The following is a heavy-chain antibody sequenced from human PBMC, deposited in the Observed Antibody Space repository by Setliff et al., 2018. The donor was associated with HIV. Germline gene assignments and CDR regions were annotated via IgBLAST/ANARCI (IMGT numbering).Heavy chain of an antibody. CDR1: GYTFTGYY. Sequence: ASVKVSCKASGYTFTGYYMHWVRQAPGQGLEWMGWINPHSGDTNYAQKFQDRVTMTRDTPVNIAYMQLSRLRSDDTAVYYCARAPTLFGVEYYYYFGMGVWGQGTTVTVSS. V-gene: IGHV1-2*02. J-gene: IGHJ6*02. D-gene: IGHD3-3*01. CDR2: INPHSGDT. CDR3: ARAPTLFGVEYYYYFGMGV.